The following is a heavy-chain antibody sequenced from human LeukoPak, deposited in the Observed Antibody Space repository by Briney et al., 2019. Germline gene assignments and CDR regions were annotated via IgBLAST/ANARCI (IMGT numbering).Heavy chain of an antibody. D-gene: IGHD3-3*01. CDR3: ARALRFLEWLLLDY. V-gene: IGHV4-61*02. J-gene: IGHJ4*02. CDR2: IYSSGGT. Sequence: PSETLSLTCEVSGDSITSGSYYWTWIRQPAGKGLEWIGRIYSSGGTTYNPSLKSRVTISLDTSKNQFSLKLISVTASDTAVYYCARALRFLEWLLLDYWGQGTLVTVSS. CDR1: GDSITSGSYY.